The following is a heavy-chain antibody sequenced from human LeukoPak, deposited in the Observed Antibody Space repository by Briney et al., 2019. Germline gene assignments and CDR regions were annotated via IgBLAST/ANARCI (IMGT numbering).Heavy chain of an antibody. CDR3: ARSSRPSDAFDI. CDR1: GGSISSGGYY. J-gene: IGHJ3*02. CDR2: IYHSGST. V-gene: IGHV4-30-2*01. Sequence: PSQTLSLTCTVSGGSISSGGYYWSWIRQPPGKGLEWIGYIYHSGSTYYNPSLKSRVTISVDRSKNQFSLKLSSVTAADTAVYYCARSSRPSDAFDIWGQGTMVTVSS.